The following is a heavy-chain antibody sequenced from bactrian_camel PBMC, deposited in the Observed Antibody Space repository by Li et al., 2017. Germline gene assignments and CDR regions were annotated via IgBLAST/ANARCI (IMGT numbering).Heavy chain of an antibody. CDR2: IFSGGGIT. V-gene: IGHV3S1*01. Sequence: QVQLVESGGDFLQPGGSLRLSCAASGFTFCSYWMYWVRQAPGKGLEWVSVIFSGGGITYPDSVKGRFTISRDNAKNTVYLQMNSLKPEDTAVYYCAIDQLKMNRGTRYVEWGFASWGQGTQVTVS. CDR3: AIDQLKMNRGTRYVEWGFAS. J-gene: IGHJ6*01. D-gene: IGHD2*01. CDR1: GFTFCSYW.